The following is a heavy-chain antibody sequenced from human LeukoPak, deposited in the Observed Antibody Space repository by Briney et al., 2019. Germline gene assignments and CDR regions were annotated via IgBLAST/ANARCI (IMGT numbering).Heavy chain of an antibody. CDR3: ARHGRPNYYDSSGSLSAFDY. Sequence: SETLSLTCTVSGGSISSYYWSWIRQPPGKGLEWIGSIYYSGSTYYNPSLKSRVTISVDTSKNQFSLKLSSVSAADTAVYYCARHGRPNYYDSSGSLSAFDYWGQGTLVTVSS. CDR1: GGSISSYY. J-gene: IGHJ4*02. D-gene: IGHD3-22*01. V-gene: IGHV4-39*01. CDR2: IYYSGST.